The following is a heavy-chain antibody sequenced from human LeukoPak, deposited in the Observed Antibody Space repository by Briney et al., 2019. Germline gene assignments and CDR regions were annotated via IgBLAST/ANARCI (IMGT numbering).Heavy chain of an antibody. D-gene: IGHD4-11*01. CDR3: ARISDSTYRFDS. J-gene: IGHJ4*02. CDR1: GLTFSSYW. Sequence: QAGGPLRLSCAASGLTFSSYWMSWFRQPPGKGLEWVANIKQDGSEKYYVDSVKGRFTISRDNTKNSLYLQVNSLRAEDTAVYYCARISDSTYRFDSWGQGTLVTVAS. V-gene: IGHV3-7*01. CDR2: IKQDGSEK.